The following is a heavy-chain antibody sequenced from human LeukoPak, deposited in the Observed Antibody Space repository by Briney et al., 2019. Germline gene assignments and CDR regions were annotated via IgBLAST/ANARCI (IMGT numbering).Heavy chain of an antibody. D-gene: IGHD3-9*01. V-gene: IGHV4-59*05. CDR2: IYYSGST. CDR3: ARQGGILRYTLGYAFDI. Sequence: SETLSLTCTVSGGSISSYYWSWIRQPPGKGLEWVGSIYYSGSTYYNPSLKSRVTISVDTSKNQFSLKLSSVTAADTAVYYCARQGGILRYTLGYAFDIWGQGTMVTVSS. J-gene: IGHJ3*02. CDR1: GGSISSYY.